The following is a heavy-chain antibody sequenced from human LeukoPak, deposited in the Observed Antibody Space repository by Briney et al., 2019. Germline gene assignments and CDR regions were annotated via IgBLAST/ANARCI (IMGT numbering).Heavy chain of an antibody. J-gene: IGHJ6*03. V-gene: IGHV4-39*07. CDR2: VYFNGDT. D-gene: IGHD6-19*01. CDR1: GDSISSPSYH. CDR3: ARGQYDIAVAGTRRGYYYYYYMDV. Sequence: SETLSLTCTYSGDSISSPSYHWHWIRQSPGKGLEWVASVYFNGDTYYNPSLKSRVTISVDTSKNQFYLKLSSVTAADTAVYYCARGQYDIAVAGTRRGYYYYYYMDVWGKGTTVTVSS.